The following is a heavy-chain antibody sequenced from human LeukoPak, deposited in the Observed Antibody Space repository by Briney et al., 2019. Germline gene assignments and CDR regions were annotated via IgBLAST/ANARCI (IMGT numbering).Heavy chain of an antibody. Sequence: ASVKVSCKASGYTFTSYYMHWVRQAPGQGLEWMGIINPSGGSTSYAQKFQGRVTITRDTSASTAYMELSGLRSEDMAVYYCARDRVTMVRGVTQGAFDIWGQGTMVTVSS. V-gene: IGHV1-46*01. CDR1: GYTFTSYY. D-gene: IGHD3-10*01. J-gene: IGHJ3*02. CDR2: INPSGGST. CDR3: ARDRVTMVRGVTQGAFDI.